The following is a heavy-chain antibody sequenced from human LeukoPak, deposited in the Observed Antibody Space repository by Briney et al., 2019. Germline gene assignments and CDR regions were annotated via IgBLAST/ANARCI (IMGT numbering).Heavy chain of an antibody. V-gene: IGHV3-7*03. J-gene: IGHJ5*02. CDR1: GFTFSTYW. CDR2: IKQDGSEK. Sequence: PGGSLRLSCAASGFTFSTYWMSWVRQAPGKGLEWVANIKQDGSEKYYVDSVKGRFTISRDNAKNSLYLQMNSLRAEDTALYYCAKDGRTDGWNWFDPWGQGTLVTVSS. D-gene: IGHD3-10*01. CDR3: AKDGRTDGWNWFDP.